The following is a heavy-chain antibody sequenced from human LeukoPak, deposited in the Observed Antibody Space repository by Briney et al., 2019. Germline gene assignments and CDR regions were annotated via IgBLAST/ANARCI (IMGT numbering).Heavy chain of an antibody. CDR3: AKSLPTLGVATIWAPLCCYYMDV. D-gene: IGHD5-12*01. Sequence: PGGSLRLSCAASGFTVSSNYMSWVRQAPGKGLEWVSAISGSGGSTYYADSVKGRFTISRDNSKNTLYLQMNSLRAEDTAVYYCAKSLPTLGVATIWAPLCCYYMDVWGKGTTVTVSS. CDR1: GFTVSSNY. CDR2: ISGSGGST. V-gene: IGHV3-23*01. J-gene: IGHJ6*03.